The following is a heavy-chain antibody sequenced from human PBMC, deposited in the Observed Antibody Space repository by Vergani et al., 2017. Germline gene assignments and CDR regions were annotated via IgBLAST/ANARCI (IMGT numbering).Heavy chain of an antibody. D-gene: IGHD3-10*01. Sequence: QVQLQESGPGLVKPSETLSLTCTVSGGSISSYYWSWIRQPPGKGLEWIGDIYYSVNTNYNPSLKSRVTISIDTSKNQFSLQLISVTAADTAVYYCARAYYYGSGSLDVWGQGTTVTVSS. CDR3: ARAYYYGSGSLDV. V-gene: IGHV4-59*01. CDR1: GGSISSYY. CDR2: IYYSVNT. J-gene: IGHJ6*02.